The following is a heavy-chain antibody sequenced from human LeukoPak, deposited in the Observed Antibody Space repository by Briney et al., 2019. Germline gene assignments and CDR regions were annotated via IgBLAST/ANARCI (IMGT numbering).Heavy chain of an antibody. CDR2: ISYDGSNK. J-gene: IGHJ6*03. Sequence: PGGSLRLSCAASGFTFSSYAMHWVRQAPGKGLEWVAVISYDGSNKYYADSVKGRFTISRDNSKNTLYLQMNSLRAEDTAVYYCAREYDYVWGSYRSYYYYYMDVWGKGTTVTVSS. V-gene: IGHV3-30*04. D-gene: IGHD3-16*02. CDR3: AREYDYVWGSYRSYYYYYMDV. CDR1: GFTFSSYA.